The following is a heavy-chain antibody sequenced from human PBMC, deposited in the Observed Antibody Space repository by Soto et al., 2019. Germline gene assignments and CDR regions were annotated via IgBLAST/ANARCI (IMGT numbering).Heavy chain of an antibody. CDR3: ARHVLNFWSGYYSDAFEI. D-gene: IGHD3-3*01. CDR2: IYYSGST. J-gene: IGHJ3*02. V-gene: IGHV4-59*08. Sequence: SETLSLTCTVSGGSISSYYWSWIRQPPGKGLEWIGYIYYSGSTNYNPSLKSRVTISVDTSKNQFSLKLSSVTAADTAVYYCARHVLNFWSGYYSDAFEIWGQGTMVTVSS. CDR1: GGSISSYY.